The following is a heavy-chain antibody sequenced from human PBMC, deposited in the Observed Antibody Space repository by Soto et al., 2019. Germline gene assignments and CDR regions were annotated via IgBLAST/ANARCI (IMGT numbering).Heavy chain of an antibody. J-gene: IGHJ5*01. CDR1: GDSFRDYY. D-gene: IGHD1-1*01. CDR3: ARTRNRWFGS. CDR2: INPSGRT. Sequence: PSETLSLTCVVSGDSFRDYYWSWIRQSPGVGLEWIGEINPSGRTEYNPPLRGRVTLSVDTSKNQFSLTLSTMTAADTAVYYCARTRNRWFGSWGQGTLVTVSS. V-gene: IGHV4-34*01.